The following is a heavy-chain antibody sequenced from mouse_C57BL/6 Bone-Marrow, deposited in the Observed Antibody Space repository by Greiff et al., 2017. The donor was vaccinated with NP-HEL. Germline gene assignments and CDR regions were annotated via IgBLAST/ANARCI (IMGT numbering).Heavy chain of an antibody. CDR2: IYPRSGNT. CDR3: ASPSNWDDAMDY. V-gene: IGHV1-81*01. Sequence: QVQLQQSGAELARPGASVKLSCKASGYAFTSYGISWVKQRTGQGLEWIGEIYPRSGNTYYNEKFKGKATLTADKSSSTAYMELRSLTSGDTAVYFCASPSNWDDAMDYWGQGTIVTVSS. CDR1: GYAFTSYG. D-gene: IGHD4-1*02. J-gene: IGHJ4*01.